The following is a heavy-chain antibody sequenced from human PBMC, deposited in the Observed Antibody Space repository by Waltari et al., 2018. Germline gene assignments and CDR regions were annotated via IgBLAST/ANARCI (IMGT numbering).Heavy chain of an antibody. CDR1: NFYISNGYY. V-gene: IGHV4-38-2*01. Sequence: QVQLQESGPGLVKPSETLSLTCAVSNFYISNGYYWGWIRQPPGKGLEWIGSMYYRGTTYYNPPLKGRVTISVDTSKNNLFLNLTSVTAADTAVYYCARGEQPNYDILTGYYKAHYYYYMDVWGKGTTVTVSS. CDR3: ARGEQPNYDILTGYYKAHYYYYMDV. J-gene: IGHJ6*03. D-gene: IGHD3-9*01. CDR2: MYYRGTT.